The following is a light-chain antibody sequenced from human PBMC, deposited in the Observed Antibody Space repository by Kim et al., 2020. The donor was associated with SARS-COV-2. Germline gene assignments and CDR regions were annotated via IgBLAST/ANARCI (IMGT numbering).Light chain of an antibody. CDR1: QSVSDN. Sequence: SLGERATLSCRASQSVSDNLAWYQLKPGQAPRLLIYGASTRATGIPARFSGSGSGTEFILTISSLQSEDSAVYYCQQYDDWPPWTFGQGTKVDIK. V-gene: IGKV3-15*01. CDR3: QQYDDWPPWT. J-gene: IGKJ1*01. CDR2: GAS.